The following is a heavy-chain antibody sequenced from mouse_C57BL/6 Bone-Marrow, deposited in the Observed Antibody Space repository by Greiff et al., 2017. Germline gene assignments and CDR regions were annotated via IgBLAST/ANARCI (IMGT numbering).Heavy chain of an antibody. Sequence: EVQLQQSGPVLVKPGASVKMSCKASGYTFTDYYMNWVKQSHGKSLEWIGVINPYNGGTSYNQKFKGKATLTVDKSSSTAYMELNSLTSEDSAVYYWARGTVGDLYFDVWGTGTTVTVSS. CDR3: ARGTVGDLYFDV. D-gene: IGHD1-1*01. J-gene: IGHJ1*03. V-gene: IGHV1-19*01. CDR1: GYTFTDYY. CDR2: INPYNGGT.